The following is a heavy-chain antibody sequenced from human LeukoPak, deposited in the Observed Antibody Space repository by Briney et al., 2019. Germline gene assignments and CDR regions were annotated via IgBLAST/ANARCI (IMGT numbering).Heavy chain of an antibody. CDR3: ARDYGGSSPFDY. Sequence: PGGSLRLSCAASGFTFSSYSMNWVRQAPGKGLEWVSSIRSSGSTIYYADSVKGRFTISRDNAKNSLYLQMNSLRAEDTAVYYCARDYGGSSPFDYWGQGTLVTVSS. D-gene: IGHD4-23*01. CDR1: GFTFSSYS. J-gene: IGHJ4*02. CDR2: IRSSGSTI. V-gene: IGHV3-21*01.